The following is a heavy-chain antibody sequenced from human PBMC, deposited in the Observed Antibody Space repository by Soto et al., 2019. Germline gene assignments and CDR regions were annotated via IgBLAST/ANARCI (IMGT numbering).Heavy chain of an antibody. CDR2: INPNSGGT. CDR3: ARWGQYYDFWSGYYTGLVGHYYGMDV. J-gene: IGHJ6*02. CDR1: GYTFTGYY. V-gene: IGHV1-2*02. Sequence: ASVKVSCKASGYTFTGYYMHWVRQAPGQGLEWMGWINPNSGGTNYAQKFQGRVTMTRDTSISTAYMELSRLRSDDTAVYYCARWGQYYDFWSGYYTGLVGHYYGMDVWGQGTTVTVYS. D-gene: IGHD3-3*01.